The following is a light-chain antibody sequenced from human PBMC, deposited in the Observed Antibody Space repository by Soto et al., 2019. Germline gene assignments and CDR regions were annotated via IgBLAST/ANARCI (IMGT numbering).Light chain of an antibody. CDR3: QQYYSYPPT. J-gene: IGKJ1*01. CDR2: AAS. Sequence: AILMTQSPSSFSASTGDRVTITCRASQGISSYLAWYQQKPGKAPKLLIYAASTLQSGVPSRFSGSGSGTDFTLTISCLQSEDFATYYCQQYYSYPPTFGQGTKV. V-gene: IGKV1-8*01. CDR1: QGISSY.